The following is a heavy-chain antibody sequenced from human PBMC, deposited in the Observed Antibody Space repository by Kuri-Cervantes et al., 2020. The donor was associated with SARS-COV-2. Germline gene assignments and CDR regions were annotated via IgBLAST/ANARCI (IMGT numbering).Heavy chain of an antibody. D-gene: IGHD3-3*01. Sequence: GGSLRLSCAASGFTFSSYSMNWVRQAPGKGLEWVSYISSSSSTIYYADSVKGRFTISRDNAKNSLYLQMNSPRDEDTAVYYCARDLLNVWSGYYYYYGMGVWGQGTTVTVSS. J-gene: IGHJ6*02. CDR1: GFTFSSYS. CDR3: ARDLLNVWSGYYYYYGMGV. CDR2: ISSSSSTI. V-gene: IGHV3-48*02.